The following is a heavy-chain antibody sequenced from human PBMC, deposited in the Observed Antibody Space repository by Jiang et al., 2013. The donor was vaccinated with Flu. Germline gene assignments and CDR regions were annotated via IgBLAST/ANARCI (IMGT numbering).Heavy chain of an antibody. CDR3: ADGEWELLSPGHY. V-gene: IGHV3-23*01. CDR2: ISGSGGST. J-gene: IGHJ4*02. D-gene: IGHD1-26*01. Sequence: AISGSGGSTYYADSVKGRFTISRDNSKNTLYLQMNSLRAEDTAVYYCADGEWELLSPGHYWGQGTLVTVSS.